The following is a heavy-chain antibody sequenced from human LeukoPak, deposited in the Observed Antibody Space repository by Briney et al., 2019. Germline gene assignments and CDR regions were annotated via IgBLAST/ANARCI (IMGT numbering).Heavy chain of an antibody. CDR2: ISYSGST. CDR1: GGSISNYY. CDR3: ARDSPAATFYYYGMDV. V-gene: IGHV4-59*01. J-gene: IGHJ6*02. D-gene: IGHD2-2*01. Sequence: SETLSLTCTVSGGSISNYYWSWIRQPPGKGLEWIGYISYSGSTNYNPSLRSRVTISVDTSKNQFSLKLSSVTAADTAVYYCARDSPAATFYYYGMDVWGQGTTVTVSS.